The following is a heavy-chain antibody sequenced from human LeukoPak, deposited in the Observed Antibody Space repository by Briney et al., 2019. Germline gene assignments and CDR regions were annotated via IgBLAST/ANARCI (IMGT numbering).Heavy chain of an antibody. CDR1: GFTFDDYG. D-gene: IGHD2-2*01. V-gene: IGHV3-20*04. Sequence: GGSRRLSCAASGFTFDDYGMSWVRQAPGKGLEWVSGINWNGGSTGYADSVKGRFTISRDNAKNSLYLQMNSLRAEDTALYYCASEGLYCSSTSCSLYFDYWGQGTLVTVSS. CDR3: ASEGLYCSSTSCSLYFDY. CDR2: INWNGGST. J-gene: IGHJ4*02.